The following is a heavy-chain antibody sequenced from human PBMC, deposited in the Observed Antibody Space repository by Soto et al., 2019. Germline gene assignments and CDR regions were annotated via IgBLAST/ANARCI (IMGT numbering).Heavy chain of an antibody. V-gene: IGHV3-23*01. J-gene: IGHJ4*02. CDR3: AKIVEALWFGELLEGWFDY. CDR2: ISGSGGST. Sequence: GGSLRLSCAASGFTFSSYAMSWVRQAPGKGLEWVSAISGSGGSTYYADSVKGRFTISRDNSKNTLYLQMNSLRAEDTAVYYCAKIVEALWFGELLEGWFDYWGQGTLVTVSS. CDR1: GFTFSSYA. D-gene: IGHD3-10*01.